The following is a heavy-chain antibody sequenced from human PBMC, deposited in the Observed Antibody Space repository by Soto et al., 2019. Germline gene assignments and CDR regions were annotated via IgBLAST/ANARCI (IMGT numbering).Heavy chain of an antibody. D-gene: IGHD6-13*01. CDR3: ARHKTGYSSSWYSFYGMDV. CDR1: GYSFTSYW. Sequence: GESLKSSYKGSGYSFTSYWIGWVRQMPGKGLEWMGIIYPGDSDTRYSPSFQGQVTISADKSISTAYLQWSSLKASDTAMYYCARHKTGYSSSWYSFYGMDVWGQGTTVTVSS. CDR2: IYPGDSDT. J-gene: IGHJ6*02. V-gene: IGHV5-51*01.